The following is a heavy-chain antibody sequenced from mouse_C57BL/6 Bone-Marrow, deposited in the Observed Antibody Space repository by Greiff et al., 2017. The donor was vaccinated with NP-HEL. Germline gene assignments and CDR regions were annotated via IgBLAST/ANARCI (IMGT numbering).Heavy chain of an antibody. V-gene: IGHV1-64*01. CDR3: AKYDGPLGRGFAY. J-gene: IGHJ3*01. D-gene: IGHD2-3*01. CDR1: GYTFTSYW. CDR2: IHPNSGST. Sequence: QVQLQQPGAELVKPGASVKLSCKASGYTFTSYWMHWVKQRPGQGLEWIGMIHPNSGSTNYNEKFKSKATLTVDKSSSTAYMQLSSLTSEDSAVYYCAKYDGPLGRGFAYWGQGTLVTVSA.